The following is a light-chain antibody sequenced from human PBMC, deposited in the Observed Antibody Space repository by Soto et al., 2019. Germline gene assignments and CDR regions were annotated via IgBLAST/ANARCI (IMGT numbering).Light chain of an antibody. CDR2: AAS. J-gene: IGKJ1*01. Sequence: DIQLTQSPSFLSASVGDRVTITCQARQGITNYLAWYQQKLGKAPKLLIYAASTLQSGVPSRFSGSGSGTEFTLTINSLQPEDFATYYCQQLNSDTPLTVGQGTKVDIK. CDR3: QQLNSDTPLT. V-gene: IGKV1-9*01. CDR1: QGITNY.